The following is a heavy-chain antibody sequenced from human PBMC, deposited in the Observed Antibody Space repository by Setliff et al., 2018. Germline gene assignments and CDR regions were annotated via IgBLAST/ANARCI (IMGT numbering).Heavy chain of an antibody. CDR2: IKTFSFKA. D-gene: IGHD1-26*01. Sequence: GASVKVSCKASGYTFVNYGINWVRQAPGQGLEWVGWIKTFSFKANYAQKFQDGVTITTDTSTTTVHMELRGLRFDDTATYYCARFRVSSGGYNYYTMDVWGQGTTVTVSS. J-gene: IGHJ6*02. CDR1: GYTFVNYG. CDR3: ARFRVSSGGYNYYTMDV. V-gene: IGHV1-18*01.